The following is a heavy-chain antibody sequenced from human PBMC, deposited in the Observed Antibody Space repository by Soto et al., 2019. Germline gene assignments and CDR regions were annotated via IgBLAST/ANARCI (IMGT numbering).Heavy chain of an antibody. D-gene: IGHD6-19*01. V-gene: IGHV3-21*06. CDR1: GFAFSSYS. Sequence: EVQLVESGGGLVKPGGSLRLSCAASGFAFSSYSMNWVSQAPGKGLEWVAFITIRSSYIYYADSVRGRFTVSRDNAKDSLYLQMDGLRAEDTAVYYCARDDGWLVIDSWGQGTLVTVSS. CDR3: ARDDGWLVIDS. CDR2: ITIRSSYI. J-gene: IGHJ4*02.